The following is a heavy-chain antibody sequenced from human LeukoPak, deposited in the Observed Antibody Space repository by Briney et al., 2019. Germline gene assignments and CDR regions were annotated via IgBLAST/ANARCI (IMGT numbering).Heavy chain of an antibody. CDR3: ARRIIADSCDAFDI. Sequence: PGGSLRLSCAASGFTFSTYWMTWVRQAPGKGLEWVANIKQDGSEKYYVDSVKGRFTISRDNAKNSLYLQMNSLRAEDTAMYYCARRIIADSCDAFDIWGQGTMVTVSS. J-gene: IGHJ3*02. V-gene: IGHV3-7*03. D-gene: IGHD6-13*01. CDR2: IKQDGSEK. CDR1: GFTFSTYW.